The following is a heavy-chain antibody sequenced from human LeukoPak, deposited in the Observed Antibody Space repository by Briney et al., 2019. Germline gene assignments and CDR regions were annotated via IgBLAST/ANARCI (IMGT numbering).Heavy chain of an antibody. CDR3: ARDYCRTTSCLES. Sequence: GGSLRLSCAASGFTFNSYGMFWVRQAPGKGLEWVAFIWPDGSNKLYGDSVKGRFTISRDNSKNTVYLQMNSLRAEDTAVNYCARDYCRTTSCLESWGQGTLVTVSS. D-gene: IGHD2-2*01. V-gene: IGHV3-33*01. CDR1: GFTFNSYG. J-gene: IGHJ4*02. CDR2: IWPDGSNK.